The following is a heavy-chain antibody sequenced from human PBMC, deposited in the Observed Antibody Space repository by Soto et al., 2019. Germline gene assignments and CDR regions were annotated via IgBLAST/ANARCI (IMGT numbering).Heavy chain of an antibody. D-gene: IGHD3-16*01. Sequence: EAQLVESGGGLVQPGGSLRVSCEVSGFTFSSYWMSWVRQARGKGLEWVAKIKQDDSEKDYVDSVKGRITISRDSANNSLYLHMYSLRAADTAVYYCARGGSDAYNWFDPWGQGTLVTVSS. CDR3: ARGGSDAYNWFDP. CDR2: IKQDDSEK. CDR1: GFTFSSYW. J-gene: IGHJ5*02. V-gene: IGHV3-7*01.